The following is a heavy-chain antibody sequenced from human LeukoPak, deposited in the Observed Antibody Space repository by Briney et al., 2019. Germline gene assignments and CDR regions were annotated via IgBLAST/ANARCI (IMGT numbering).Heavy chain of an antibody. Sequence: GGSLRLSCAASGFTFSSYSMNWVRQAPGKGLEWVSYISSSSSTIYYADSVKGRFTISRDNSKNTLYLQMNSLRAEDTAVYYCAKGDTYDSSGYYYPQYFQHWGQGTLVTVSS. V-gene: IGHV3-48*01. J-gene: IGHJ1*01. CDR2: ISSSSSTI. CDR3: AKGDTYDSSGYYYPQYFQH. CDR1: GFTFSSYS. D-gene: IGHD3-22*01.